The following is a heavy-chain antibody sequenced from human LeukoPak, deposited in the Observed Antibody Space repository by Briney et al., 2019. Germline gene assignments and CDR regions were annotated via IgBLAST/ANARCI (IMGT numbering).Heavy chain of an antibody. V-gene: IGHV1-69*05. J-gene: IGHJ5*02. CDR3: ARDNYAGANWFDP. CDR1: RGTFSSYA. D-gene: IGHD1-7*01. CDR2: IIPIFGTA. Sequence: EASVKVSCKSSRGTFSSYAISWVRHAPGQGLECMGGIIPIFGTANYAQKFQRRVTITTDESTSTAYMELSSLRSEDTAVYYCARDNYAGANWFDPWGQGTLVTVSS.